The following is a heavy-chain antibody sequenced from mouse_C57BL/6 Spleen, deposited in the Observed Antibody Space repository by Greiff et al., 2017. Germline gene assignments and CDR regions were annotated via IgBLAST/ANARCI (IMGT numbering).Heavy chain of an antibody. V-gene: IGHV2-6-1*01. Sequence: QVQLQQSGPGLVAPSQSLSIPCTVSGFSLTSYGVHWVRQTPGKGLEWLVVIWSDGSTTYNSALKSRLSISKNNSKSQVFFKRNSLQTDDTAMYYCARHGRGDAMDYWGQGTSVTVSS. CDR1: GFSLTSYG. J-gene: IGHJ4*01. CDR3: ARHGRGDAMDY. CDR2: IWSDGST.